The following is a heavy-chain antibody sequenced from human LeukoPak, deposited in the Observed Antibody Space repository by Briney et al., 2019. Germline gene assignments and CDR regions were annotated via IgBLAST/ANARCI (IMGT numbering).Heavy chain of an antibody. CDR3: TTDENYGDYIDY. CDR2: IKSKTDGGTT. Sequence: PGGSLRLSCAASGFTFSNAWMSWVRQAPGKGLEWVGRIKSKTDGGTTGYAAPVKGRFTISRDDSKNTLYLQMNSLKTEDTAVYYCTTDENYGDYIDYWGQGTLVTVSS. D-gene: IGHD4-17*01. V-gene: IGHV3-15*01. CDR1: GFTFSNAW. J-gene: IGHJ4*02.